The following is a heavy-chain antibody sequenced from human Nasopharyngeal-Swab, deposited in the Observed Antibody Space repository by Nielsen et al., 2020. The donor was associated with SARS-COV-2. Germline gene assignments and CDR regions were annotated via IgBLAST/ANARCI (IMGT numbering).Heavy chain of an antibody. V-gene: IGHV3-7*01. CDR3: ARGRPLGGYYFGYFDY. Sequence: GESLKISCAASGFTVSSNYMSWVRQVPGKGLEWVANIKQDASEKYYVDSVKGRFTISRDNAKNSLYLQMNSLRAEDTAVYFCARGRPLGGYYFGYFDYWGQGTLVTVSS. CDR2: IKQDASEK. D-gene: IGHD3-3*01. J-gene: IGHJ4*02. CDR1: GFTVSSNY.